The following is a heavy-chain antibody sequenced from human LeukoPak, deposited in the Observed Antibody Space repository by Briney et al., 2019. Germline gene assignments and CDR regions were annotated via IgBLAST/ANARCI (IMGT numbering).Heavy chain of an antibody. J-gene: IGHJ5*02. D-gene: IGHD6-13*01. CDR2: ISAYNGNT. CDR1: GYTFTSYG. CDR3: ARDNRIAAAGTFDP. V-gene: IGHV1-18*01. Sequence: ASVKVSCKASGYTFTSYGISWVRQAPGQGLEWMGWISAYNGNTNYAQKLQGRVTMTTDTSTSTAYMELRSLRSDDTVVYYCARDNRIAAAGTFDPWGQGTLVTVSS.